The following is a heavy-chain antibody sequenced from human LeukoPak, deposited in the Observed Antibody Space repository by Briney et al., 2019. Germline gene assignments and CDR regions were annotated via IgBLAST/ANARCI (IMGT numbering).Heavy chain of an antibody. J-gene: IGHJ3*02. D-gene: IGHD1-26*01. CDR1: GFTFSDYY. CDR2: IYSNGNT. V-gene: IGHV3-53*01. Sequence: QPGGSLRLSCAASGFTFSDYYIHWIRQAPGKGLEWVSVIYSNGNTYYADSVKGRFSISRDNSKNTLYVHMNSLRAEDTAVYYCAREFIGTYSGLAFDIWGQGTMVTVSS. CDR3: AREFIGTYSGLAFDI.